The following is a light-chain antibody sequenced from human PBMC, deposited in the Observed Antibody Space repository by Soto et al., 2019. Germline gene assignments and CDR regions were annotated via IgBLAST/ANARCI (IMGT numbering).Light chain of an antibody. J-gene: IGKJ1*01. CDR3: QHYYSYSEV. CDR1: QSVRRW. Sequence: IIGQASQSVRRWLAWYQLKPGKAPKLLISDASTLESGVPSRFSGSGSGTEFTLTISSLQPDDFATHFSQHYYSYSEVFGQGTKVDIK. V-gene: IGKV1-5*02. CDR2: DAS.